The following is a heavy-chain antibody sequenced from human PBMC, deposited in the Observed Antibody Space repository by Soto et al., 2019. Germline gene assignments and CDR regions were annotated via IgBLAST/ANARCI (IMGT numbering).Heavy chain of an antibody. V-gene: IGHV1-69*13. J-gene: IGHJ4*02. CDR2: IIPIFGTA. CDR1: GGTFSSYA. Sequence: ASVKVSCKASGGTFSSYAISWVRQAPGQGLEWMGGIIPIFGTANYAQKFQGRVTITADESTSTAYMELSSLRSEDTAVYHCARAVLRDCSSTSCYTRYYFDYWGQGTLVTVSS. CDR3: ARAVLRDCSSTSCYTRYYFDY. D-gene: IGHD2-2*02.